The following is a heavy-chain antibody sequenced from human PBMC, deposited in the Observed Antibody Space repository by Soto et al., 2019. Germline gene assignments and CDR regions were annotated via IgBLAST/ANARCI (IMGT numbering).Heavy chain of an antibody. CDR1: GFTFSSYG. CDR2: IWYDGSNK. CDR3: ARDWIDVTGTTSTEETHDAFDI. D-gene: IGHD1-7*01. Sequence: HPGGSLRLSCAASGFTFSSYGMHWVRQAPGKGLEWVAVIWYDGSNKYYADSVKGRFTISRDNSKNTLYLQMNSLRAEDTAVYYCARDWIDVTGTTSTEETHDAFDIWGQGTMVTVSS. J-gene: IGHJ3*02. V-gene: IGHV3-33*01.